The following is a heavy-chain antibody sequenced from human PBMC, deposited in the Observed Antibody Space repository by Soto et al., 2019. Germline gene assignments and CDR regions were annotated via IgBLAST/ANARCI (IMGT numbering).Heavy chain of an antibody. D-gene: IGHD2-2*01. Sequence: GASVKVSCKASGYTFNDYHIHWMRQAPGQGLGWMGGINTKSGDTRYGQKFQGRITMTRDTSISTVYMELSGLTSDDTAVYYCARGGLIIPHVVKGFDPWGQGTLVTVSS. CDR3: ARGGLIIPHVVKGFDP. V-gene: IGHV1-2*02. J-gene: IGHJ5*02. CDR1: GYTFNDYH. CDR2: INTKSGDT.